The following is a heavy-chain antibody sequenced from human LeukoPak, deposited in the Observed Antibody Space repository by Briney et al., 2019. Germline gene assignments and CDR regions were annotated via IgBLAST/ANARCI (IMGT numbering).Heavy chain of an antibody. V-gene: IGHV3-74*01. D-gene: IGHD6-19*01. CDR1: GFTFSRYW. CDR2: INTDGSTT. J-gene: IGHJ4*02. CDR3: ARSNGWYLDY. Sequence: GGSLRLSCVASGFTFSRYWMHWVRQAPGKGLVWVSRINTDGSTTSYADSVKGRFTISRDNSKTTLYLHMNSLRVEDTAVYYCARSNGWYLDYWGQGTLVTVSS.